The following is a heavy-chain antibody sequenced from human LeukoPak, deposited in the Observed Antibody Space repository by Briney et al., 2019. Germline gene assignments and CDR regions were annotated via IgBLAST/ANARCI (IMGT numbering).Heavy chain of an antibody. V-gene: IGHV3-30*03. CDR3: ARESIAASPADY. CDR2: ISYDGSNK. J-gene: IGHJ4*02. CDR1: GFTFSSYG. Sequence: GRSLRLSCAASGFTFSSYGMHWVRQAPGKGLEWVAVISYDGSNKYYADSVKGRFTISRDNAKNSLYLQMNSLRAEDTAVYYCARESIAASPADYWGQGTLVTVSS. D-gene: IGHD6-6*01.